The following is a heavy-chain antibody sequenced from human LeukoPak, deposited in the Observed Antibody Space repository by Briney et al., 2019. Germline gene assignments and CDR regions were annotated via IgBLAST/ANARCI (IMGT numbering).Heavy chain of an antibody. CDR3: ARHQSRGCIGGRCPNWFDP. CDR2: KYYSGSN. V-gene: IGHV4-39*01. D-gene: IGHD2-15*01. CDR1: GGSISSSNYD. J-gene: IGHJ5*02. Sequence: PSETLSLTCTVSGGSISSSNYDWRWLRPPPGKGLAWMGSKYYSGSNYYHPSLKSRVTISLGTSETQFSVKLRSGTAADTAVYYCARHQSRGCIGGRCPNWFDPWGQGTLVSVSA.